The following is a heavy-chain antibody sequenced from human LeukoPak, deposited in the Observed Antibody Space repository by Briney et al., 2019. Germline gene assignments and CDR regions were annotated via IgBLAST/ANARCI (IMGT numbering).Heavy chain of an antibody. CDR3: VRHGSGYTSSWYCPLDY. J-gene: IGHJ4*02. CDR2: IYYSGIT. V-gene: IGHV4-39*01. Sequence: KPSETPSLTCAVSGGSITTGIYYWGWIRQPPGKGLEWIGNIYYSGITHYNPSFESRLTISVDTSKNQFSLKLSSVTAADTAVYYCVRHGSGYTSSWYCPLDYWGQGTLVTVSS. CDR1: GGSITTGIYY. D-gene: IGHD6-13*01.